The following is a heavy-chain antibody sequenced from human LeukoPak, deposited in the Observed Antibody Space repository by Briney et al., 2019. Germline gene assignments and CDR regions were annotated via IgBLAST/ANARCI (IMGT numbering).Heavy chain of an antibody. D-gene: IGHD5-18*01. J-gene: IGHJ4*02. V-gene: IGHV5-51*01. CDR1: GYSFTNYW. Sequence: GESLKISCKGPGYSFTNYWVAWVRQMPGKGLEWMGIIYPGDSDTRYSPSFQGQVTISADKSISTAYLQWNSLEASDTAMYYCARRHKRGAYSYGVDYWGQGTLVTVSS. CDR3: ARRHKRGAYSYGVDY. CDR2: IYPGDSDT.